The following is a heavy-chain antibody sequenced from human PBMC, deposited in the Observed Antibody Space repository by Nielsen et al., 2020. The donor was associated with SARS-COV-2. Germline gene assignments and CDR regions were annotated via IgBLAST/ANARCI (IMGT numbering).Heavy chain of an antibody. D-gene: IGHD3-22*01. Sequence: GESLKISCAASGFTVSDNYLSWVRQAPGKGLEWVSVMYSGGISYYADSVKGRFTVSRDNSKNTLYLQMNSLTAGDTAVYYCARAPITMIVVVNAFDIWGQGTMVTVSS. CDR3: ARAPITMIVVVNAFDI. J-gene: IGHJ3*02. CDR1: GFTVSDNY. CDR2: MYSGGIS. V-gene: IGHV3-53*01.